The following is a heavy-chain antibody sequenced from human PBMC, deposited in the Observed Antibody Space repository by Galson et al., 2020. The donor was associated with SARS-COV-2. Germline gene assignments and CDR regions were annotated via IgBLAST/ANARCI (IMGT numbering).Heavy chain of an antibody. V-gene: IGHV4-31*03. D-gene: IGHD7-27*01. J-gene: IGHJ4*02. CDR2: IYYSGST. CDR1: GGYISSGGYY. Sequence: SETLSLTCTVSGGYISSGGYYWSWIRQHPGKGLEWIGYIYYSGSTYYNPSLKSRVTISVDTSKNQFSLKLSSVTAADTAVYYCARDHGNWGIDYWGQGTLVTVSS. CDR3: ARDHGNWGIDY.